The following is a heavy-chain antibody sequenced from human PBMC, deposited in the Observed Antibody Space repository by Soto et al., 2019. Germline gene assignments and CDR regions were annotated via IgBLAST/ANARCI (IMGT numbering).Heavy chain of an antibody. J-gene: IGHJ6*02. CDR2: IYSGGST. V-gene: IGHV3-66*01. D-gene: IGHD1-1*01. Sequence: PGGSLRLSCAASGFTVSSNYMSWVRQAPGKGLEWVSVIYSGGSTYYADSVKGRFTISRDNSKNTLYLQMNSLRAEDTAVYYCARNDVPSNYYYYGMDVWGQGTTVTVSS. CDR1: GFTVSSNY. CDR3: ARNDVPSNYYYYGMDV.